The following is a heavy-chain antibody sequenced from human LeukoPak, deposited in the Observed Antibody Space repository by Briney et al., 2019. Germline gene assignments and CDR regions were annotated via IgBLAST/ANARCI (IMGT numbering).Heavy chain of an antibody. Sequence: GASVKVSCKASGYTFTNYGISWVRQAPGQGLEWMGWIGTNSDIRTYAQTLQGRFTMTTDTATTTAYMEPNNLTFDDTAVYYCARDWDAMNNCFDPWGQGTPVTVSS. CDR2: IGTNSDIR. J-gene: IGHJ5*02. D-gene: IGHD1-26*01. V-gene: IGHV1-18*01. CDR3: ARDWDAMNNCFDP. CDR1: GYTFTNYG.